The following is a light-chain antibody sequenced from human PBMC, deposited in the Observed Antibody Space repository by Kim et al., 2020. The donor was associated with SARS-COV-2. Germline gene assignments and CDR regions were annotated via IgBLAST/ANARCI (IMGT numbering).Light chain of an antibody. CDR1: SSSMGAGYD. CDR2: DNS. J-gene: IGLJ3*02. V-gene: IGLV1-40*01. CDR3: QSYDTSLTAWV. Sequence: QRVTISCTGSSSSMGAGYDAHWFQQLPGKAPKLLIYDNSNRPSGVSDRFSGSKSGTSASLAITGLQAEDEADYYCQSYDTSLTAWVFGGGTQLTVL.